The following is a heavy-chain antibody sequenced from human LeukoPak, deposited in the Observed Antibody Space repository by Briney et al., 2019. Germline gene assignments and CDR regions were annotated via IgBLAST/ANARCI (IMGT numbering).Heavy chain of an antibody. Sequence: SGPALVNPTQTLTLTCTFSGFSLSTSGMCVSWIRQPPGKALEWLALIDWDDDKYYSTSLKTRLTISKDTSKNQVVLAMTNMDPVDTATYYCARIPGGVGATSSYYYYGMDVWGQGTTVTVSS. J-gene: IGHJ6*02. CDR3: ARIPGGVGATSSYYYYGMDV. D-gene: IGHD1-26*01. CDR1: GFSLSTSGMC. CDR2: IDWDDDK. V-gene: IGHV2-70*01.